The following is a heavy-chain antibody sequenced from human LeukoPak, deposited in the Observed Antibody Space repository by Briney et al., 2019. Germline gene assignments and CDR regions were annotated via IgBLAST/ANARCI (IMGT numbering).Heavy chain of an antibody. CDR1: GFTFSSYA. Sequence: PGGSMRLSCAASGFTFSSYAMHWFRQAPGKGLEYVSAISSNGGSTYYANSVKGRFTISRDNSKNTLYLQMGSLRAEDMAVYYCARAQYGDHFDYWGQGTLVTVSS. J-gene: IGHJ4*02. D-gene: IGHD4-17*01. CDR2: ISSNGGST. V-gene: IGHV3-64*01. CDR3: ARAQYGDHFDY.